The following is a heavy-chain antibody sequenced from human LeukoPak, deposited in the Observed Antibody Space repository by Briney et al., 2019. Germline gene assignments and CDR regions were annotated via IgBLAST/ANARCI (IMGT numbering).Heavy chain of an antibody. CDR3: ARDGYTAMVTGAFDI. V-gene: IGHV3-30*04. J-gene: IGHJ3*02. Sequence: GGSLRLSCAASGFPFSSYAMHWVRQAPGKGLEWVAVISYDGSNKYYADSVKGRFTISRDNSKNTLYLQMNSLRAEDTAVYYCARDGYTAMVTGAFDIWGQGTMVTVSS. D-gene: IGHD5-18*01. CDR2: ISYDGSNK. CDR1: GFPFSSYA.